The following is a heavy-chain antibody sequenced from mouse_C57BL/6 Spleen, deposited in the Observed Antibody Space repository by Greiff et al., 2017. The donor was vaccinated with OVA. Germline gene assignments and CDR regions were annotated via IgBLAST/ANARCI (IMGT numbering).Heavy chain of an antibody. Sequence: QVQLQQPGAELVKPGASVKLSCKASGYTFTSYWMHWVKQRPGQGLEWIGMIHPNSGSTNYNEKFKSKSKLTVDKASSPAYMQLNSLTSEDSAVYYCARSSYDVDYAMDYWGQGTSVTVSS. V-gene: IGHV1-64*01. D-gene: IGHD2-12*01. CDR3: ARSSYDVDYAMDY. CDR2: IHPNSGST. J-gene: IGHJ4*01. CDR1: GYTFTSYW.